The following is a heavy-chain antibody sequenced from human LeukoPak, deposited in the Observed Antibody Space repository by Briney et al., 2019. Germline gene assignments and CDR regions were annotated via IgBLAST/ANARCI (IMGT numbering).Heavy chain of an antibody. Sequence: GESLQISCKASGYTFTNFWIGWVRQMPGKGLEWMGITHPGDSNTRYSPSLQGQVTISADKSISTAYLQCSSLKASDTAIYYCTRPLRRDGYNIFDYWGQGTLVTVSS. CDR3: TRPLRRDGYNIFDY. J-gene: IGHJ4*02. CDR2: THPGDSNT. CDR1: GYTFTNFW. V-gene: IGHV5-51*01. D-gene: IGHD5-12*01.